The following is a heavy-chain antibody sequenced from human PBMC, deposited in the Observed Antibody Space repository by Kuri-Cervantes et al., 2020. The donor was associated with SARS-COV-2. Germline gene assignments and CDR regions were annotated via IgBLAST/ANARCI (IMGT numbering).Heavy chain of an antibody. CDR3: AREVPNHDFWSGYLIMGDYYYYYYMDV. Sequence: GGSLRLSCAASGFTVSSNYMSWVRQAPGKGLEWVSVIYSGGSTYYADSVKGRFTISRDNSKNTLYLQMNSLRAEDTAVYYCAREVPNHDFWSGYLIMGDYYYYYYMDVWGKGTTVTVSS. J-gene: IGHJ6*03. CDR2: IYSGGST. D-gene: IGHD3-3*01. CDR1: GFTVSSNY. V-gene: IGHV3-66*02.